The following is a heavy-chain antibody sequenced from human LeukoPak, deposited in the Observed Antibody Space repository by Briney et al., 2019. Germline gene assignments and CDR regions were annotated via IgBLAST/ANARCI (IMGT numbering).Heavy chain of an antibody. D-gene: IGHD3-10*01. J-gene: IGHJ4*02. CDR2: INHSGST. Sequence: SETLPLTCAVYGGSFSGYYWSWIRQPPGKGLEWIGEINHSGSTNYNPSLKSRVTISVDTSKNQFSLKLSSVTAADTAVYYCARGHDSLLWFGELLFDYWSQGTLVTVSS. V-gene: IGHV4-34*01. CDR1: GGSFSGYY. CDR3: ARGHDSLLWFGELLFDY.